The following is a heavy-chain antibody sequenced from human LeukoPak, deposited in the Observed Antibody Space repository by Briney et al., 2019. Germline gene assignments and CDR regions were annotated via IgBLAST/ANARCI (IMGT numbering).Heavy chain of an antibody. CDR1: GGSMFSYY. CDR3: TRRAYYDSSGYNPTAGYFDL. D-gene: IGHD3-22*01. V-gene: IGHV4-4*08. Sequence: PSETQSLTCSVSGGSMFSYYWNWIRQSPGKGLEWIGFVYSNGMTTYNPSLRSRGTISIATSRNQFSLRLTSVTAADTATYYCTRRAYYDSSGYNPTAGYFDLWGRGTLVTVSS. CDR2: VYSNGMT. J-gene: IGHJ2*01.